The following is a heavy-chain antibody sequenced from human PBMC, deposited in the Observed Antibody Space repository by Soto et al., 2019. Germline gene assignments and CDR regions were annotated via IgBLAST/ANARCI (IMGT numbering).Heavy chain of an antibody. J-gene: IGHJ6*02. CDR3: ASSRLDGGNSLGGMDV. V-gene: IGHV3-21*01. CDR2: ISSSSSYI. CDR1: GFTFSSYS. Sequence: EVQLVESGGGLVKPGGSLRLSCAASGFTFSSYSMNWVRQAPGKGLEWVSSISSSSSYIYYADSVKGRFTISRDNAKNSLYLQMNSLRAEDTAVYYCASSRLDGGNSLGGMDVWGQGTTVTVSS. D-gene: IGHD2-21*02.